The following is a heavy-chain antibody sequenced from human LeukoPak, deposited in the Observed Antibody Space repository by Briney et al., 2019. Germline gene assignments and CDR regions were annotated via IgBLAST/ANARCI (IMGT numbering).Heavy chain of an antibody. J-gene: IGHJ6*02. CDR2: IIPIFGTA. V-gene: IGHV1-69*13. D-gene: IGHD3-22*01. CDR1: GGTFSSYA. Sequence: ASVKVSCKASGGTFSSYAIGWVRQAPGQGLEWMGGIIPIFGTANYAQKFQGRVTITADESTSTAYMELSSLRSEDTAVYYCARDAWNYYDTPRGGMDVWGQGTTVTVSS. CDR3: ARDAWNYYDTPRGGMDV.